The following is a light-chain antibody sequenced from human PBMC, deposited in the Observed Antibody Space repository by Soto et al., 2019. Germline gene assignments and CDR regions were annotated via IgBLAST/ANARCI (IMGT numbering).Light chain of an antibody. CDR2: DAS. V-gene: IGKV1-5*01. J-gene: IGKJ2*01. Sequence: DIQMTQSPSTLSASVGDRVTITCRASQSISTWLAWYQQKPGKAPKLLIYDASNLESGVPIRFSGSGSGTEFTLTISSLQPNDVATYYCQQYNSFPYTFGQGTKLEIK. CDR3: QQYNSFPYT. CDR1: QSISTW.